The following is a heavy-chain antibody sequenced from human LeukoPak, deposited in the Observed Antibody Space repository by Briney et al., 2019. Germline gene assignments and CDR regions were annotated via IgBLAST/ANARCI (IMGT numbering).Heavy chain of an antibody. CDR3: VRDSPDPPLFSGWYGN. CDR1: GGSFSGYY. J-gene: IGHJ4*02. D-gene: IGHD6-13*01. CDR2: INHSGST. Sequence: SETLSLTCAVYGGSFSGYYWSWIRQPPGKGLEWIGEINHSGSTNYNPSLKSRVTISVDTSKNQFSLKLSSVTAADTAVYYCVRDSPDPPLFSGWYGNWGQGTLVTVSS. V-gene: IGHV4-34*01.